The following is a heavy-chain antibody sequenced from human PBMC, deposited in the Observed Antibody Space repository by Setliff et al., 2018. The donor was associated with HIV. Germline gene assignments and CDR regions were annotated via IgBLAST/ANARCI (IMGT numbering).Heavy chain of an antibody. V-gene: IGHV4-38-2*02. J-gene: IGHJ3*02. Sequence: PSETLSLTCTVSGYSISSGYYWGWIRQPPGKGLEWIGSIFHSGSSYYNPSLKSRVTISVDTSKNHFSLKLRSVTAADTAVYYYARCSVGWSREENSRPDGAFHIWGQGTMVTVSS. CDR1: GYSISSGYY. CDR3: ARCSVGWSREENSRPDGAFHI. D-gene: IGHD3-3*01. CDR2: IFHSGSS.